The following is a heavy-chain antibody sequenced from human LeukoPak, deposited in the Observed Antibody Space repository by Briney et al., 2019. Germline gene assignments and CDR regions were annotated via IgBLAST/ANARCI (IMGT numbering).Heavy chain of an antibody. CDR2: IIPILGIA. V-gene: IGHV1-69*04. CDR3: ARDSTYGNYGMDV. D-gene: IGHD4-17*01. CDR1: GGTFSSYA. Sequence: SEKVSCTASGGTFSSYAISWVRQGPGHGLELMGRIIPILGIANYAQKFQGRVTITADKSTSTAYMEPSSLISEDAAVYYCARDSTYGNYGMDVWGQGTTVTVSS. J-gene: IGHJ6*02.